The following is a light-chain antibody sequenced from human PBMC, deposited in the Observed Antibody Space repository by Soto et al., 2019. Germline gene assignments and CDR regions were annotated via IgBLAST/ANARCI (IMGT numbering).Light chain of an antibody. V-gene: IGKV1-39*01. CDR2: AAY. CDR3: QQTYSIPLT. CDR1: QTINNY. Sequence: DIQMTQSPSSLSASVGDRVTITCRTSQTINNYLNWYQQKPGRAPKLLIYAAYNLQSGVPSRFSGSGSGTDFTLAISALQPHDFATYFCQQTYSIPLTFGGGTKVVIK. J-gene: IGKJ4*01.